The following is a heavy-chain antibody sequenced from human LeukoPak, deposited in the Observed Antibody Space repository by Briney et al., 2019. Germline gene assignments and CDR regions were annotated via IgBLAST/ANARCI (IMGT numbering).Heavy chain of an antibody. Sequence: GESLKISCKGSGYSFTSYWIGWVRQMPGKGLECMGIIYPGDSDTRYSPSFQGQVTISADKSISTAYLQWSSLQASDTAMYYCARRALLSGDYVGVDYWGQGTLVTASS. V-gene: IGHV5-51*01. D-gene: IGHD4-17*01. J-gene: IGHJ4*02. CDR1: GYSFTSYW. CDR3: ARRALLSGDYVGVDY. CDR2: IYPGDSDT.